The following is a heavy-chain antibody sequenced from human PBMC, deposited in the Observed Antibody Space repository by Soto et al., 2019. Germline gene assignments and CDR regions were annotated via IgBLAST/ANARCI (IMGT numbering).Heavy chain of an antibody. CDR3: ARTRIAVASKRLDP. D-gene: IGHD6-13*01. V-gene: IGHV1-69*13. J-gene: IGHJ5*02. Sequence: ASVKVSCKASGGTFSSYAISWVRQAPGQGLEWMGGIIPIFGTANYAQKFQGRVTITADESTSTAYMELSSLRSEDTDVYYCARTRIAVASKRLDPWGQGTLVTVSS. CDR2: IIPIFGTA. CDR1: GGTFSSYA.